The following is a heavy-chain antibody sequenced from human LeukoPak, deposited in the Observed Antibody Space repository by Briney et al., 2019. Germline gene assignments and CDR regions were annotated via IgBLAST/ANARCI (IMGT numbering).Heavy chain of an antibody. CDR2: IRADAVTT. Sequence: GGSLRLSCATSGFIFSHHGMNWVRQAPGKGLEWVSGIRADAVTTYYADSVKGRFIISRDNSKNTVYLQMNSLSAEDAAVYYCAKDYGSGSYLIFDYWGQGTLVTVSS. CDR1: GFIFSHHG. CDR3: AKDYGSGSYLIFDY. J-gene: IGHJ4*02. V-gene: IGHV3-23*01. D-gene: IGHD3-10*01.